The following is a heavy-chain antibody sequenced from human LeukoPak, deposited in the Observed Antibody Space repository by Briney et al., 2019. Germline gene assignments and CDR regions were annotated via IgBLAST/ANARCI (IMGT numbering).Heavy chain of an antibody. CDR3: ARTLDDSSGFDDY. CDR1: GGSISSYY. V-gene: IGHV4-59*08. J-gene: IGHJ4*02. CDR2: IYYSGST. D-gene: IGHD3-22*01. Sequence: SETLSLTCTVSGGSISSYYWSWIRQPPGKGLEWIGYIYYSGSTNYNPSLKSRVTISVDTSKNQFSLKLSSVTAADTAVYYCARTLDDSSGFDDYWGQGTLVTVSS.